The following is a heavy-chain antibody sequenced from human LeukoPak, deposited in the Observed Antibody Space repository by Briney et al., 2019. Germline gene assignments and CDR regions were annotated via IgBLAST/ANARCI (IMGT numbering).Heavy chain of an antibody. J-gene: IGHJ4*02. D-gene: IGHD1-26*01. V-gene: IGHV3-7*04. CDR1: GFSFSSYW. Sequence: GGSLRLSCGASGFSFSSYWMTWVRQAPGKGLEWVANIKQDGSEKYYGDSVKGRFTIPRDNGKNSLYLQMNSLRDEDTNVYYCARYSGSYHGFDYWGQGTLVTVSS. CDR2: IKQDGSEK. CDR3: ARYSGSYHGFDY.